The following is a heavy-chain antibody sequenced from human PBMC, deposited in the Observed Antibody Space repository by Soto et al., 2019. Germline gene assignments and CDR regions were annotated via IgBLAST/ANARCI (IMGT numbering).Heavy chain of an antibody. CDR2: INHSGST. J-gene: IGHJ6*02. V-gene: IGHV4-34*01. D-gene: IGHD5-18*01. CDR3: ARGGSGTGVRYSYGDYYGMDV. CDR1: GGSFSGYY. Sequence: PSETLSLTCAVYGGSFSGYYWSWIRQPRGKGLEWIVEINHSGSTNYNPSLKSRVTISVDTSKNQFSLKLSSVTAADTAVYYCARGGSGTGVRYSYGDYYGMDVWGQGTTVTVSS.